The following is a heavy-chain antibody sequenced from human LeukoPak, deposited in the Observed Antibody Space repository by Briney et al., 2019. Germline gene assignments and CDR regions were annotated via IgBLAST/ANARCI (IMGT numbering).Heavy chain of an antibody. CDR1: GFTFSSYA. J-gene: IGHJ2*01. CDR2: ISGSGGST. D-gene: IGHD6-13*01. Sequence: GGSLRLSCAASGFTFSSYAMSWVRQAPGKGLEWVSAISGSGGSTYYADSVKGRFTISRDNSKNTLYLQMNSLRAEDTAVYYCAKDRIAAAGPRPWYFDLWGRGTLVTVSS. CDR3: AKDRIAAAGPRPWYFDL. V-gene: IGHV3-23*01.